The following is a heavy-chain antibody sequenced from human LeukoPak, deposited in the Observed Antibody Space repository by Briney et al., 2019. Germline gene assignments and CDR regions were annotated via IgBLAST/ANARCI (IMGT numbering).Heavy chain of an antibody. CDR2: IYTSGST. Sequence: SETLSLTCTVSGGSISGYYWSWIRQPAGKGLEWIGRIYTSGSTNYNPSLKSRVTMSVDTSKNQFSLKLSSVTAADTAVYYCARDLGYNWNERGFDYWGQGTLVTVSS. V-gene: IGHV4-4*07. CDR3: ARDLGYNWNERGFDY. J-gene: IGHJ4*02. CDR1: GGSISGYY. D-gene: IGHD1-1*01.